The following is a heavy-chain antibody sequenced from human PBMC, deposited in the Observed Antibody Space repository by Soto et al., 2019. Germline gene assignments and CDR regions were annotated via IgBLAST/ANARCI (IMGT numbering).Heavy chain of an antibody. J-gene: IGHJ4*02. V-gene: IGHV3-23*01. D-gene: IGHD2-8*01. CDR1: GFTFSSYA. Sequence: LRLSCAASGFTFSSYAMSWVRQAPGKGLEWVSAVVGSGDSTFYADSVKGRFTISRDNSKNSLYLQMNSLRAEDTAVYYCAKESISGYCTNGVCKSFDYWGQGTLVTVSS. CDR2: VVGSGDST. CDR3: AKESISGYCTNGVCKSFDY.